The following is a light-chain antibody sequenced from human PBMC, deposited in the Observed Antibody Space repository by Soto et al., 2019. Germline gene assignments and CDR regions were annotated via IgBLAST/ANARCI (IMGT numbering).Light chain of an antibody. CDR1: LSFSSY. CDR3: QQSYSTPIT. CDR2: AAS. Sequence: DIQMTQSPSSLSASVGDRVTITCRASLSFSSYLNWYQQKPGKAPKLLIYAASSLQSGVPSRFSGSGSGTDFTLNISSLQPEDFATYYCQQSYSTPITFGQGTKLEIK. J-gene: IGKJ2*01. V-gene: IGKV1-39*01.